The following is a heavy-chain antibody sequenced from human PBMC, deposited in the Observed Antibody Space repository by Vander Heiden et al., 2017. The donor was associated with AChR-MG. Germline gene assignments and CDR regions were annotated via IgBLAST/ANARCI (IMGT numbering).Heavy chain of an antibody. J-gene: IGHJ4*02. CDR1: GFSFRTYG. Sequence: QVQLVESGGGVVQPGGSLRLSCAVSGFSFRTYGMHWVRQAPGKGLEGVAVVSSDGGTKFYADSVRDRFAISRDNPKSTLFLQMNSLRAEDTAVYYCAKMGGDPGDGVDYWGQGTLVSVSS. CDR3: AKMGGDPGDGVDY. D-gene: IGHD2-21*02. V-gene: IGHV3-30*18. CDR2: VSSDGGTK.